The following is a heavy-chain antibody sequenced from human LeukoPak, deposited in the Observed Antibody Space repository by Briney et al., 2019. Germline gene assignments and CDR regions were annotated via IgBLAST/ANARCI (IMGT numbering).Heavy chain of an antibody. CDR3: ARARYYYDSSGYYYYFDY. D-gene: IGHD3-22*01. CDR2: TNHSGST. Sequence: SETLSLTCAVYGGSFSGYYWSWIRQPPGKGLEWIGETNHSGSTNYNPSLKSRVTISVDTSKNQFSLKLSSVTAADTAVYYCARARYYYDSSGYYYYFDYWGQGTLVTVSS. CDR1: GGSFSGYY. J-gene: IGHJ4*02. V-gene: IGHV4-34*01.